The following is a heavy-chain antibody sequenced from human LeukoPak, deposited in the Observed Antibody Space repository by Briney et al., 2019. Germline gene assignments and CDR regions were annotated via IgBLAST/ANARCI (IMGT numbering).Heavy chain of an antibody. CDR3: ARGNPYGDFLDY. CDR2: IWYDGSNK. Sequence: GGSLRLSCAASGFTFSSYAMHWVRQAPGKGLEWVAVIWYDGSNKYYADSVKGRFTISRDNSKNTLYLQMNSLRAEDTAVYYCARGNPYGDFLDYWGQGTLATVSS. D-gene: IGHD4-17*01. V-gene: IGHV3-33*08. CDR1: GFTFSSYA. J-gene: IGHJ4*02.